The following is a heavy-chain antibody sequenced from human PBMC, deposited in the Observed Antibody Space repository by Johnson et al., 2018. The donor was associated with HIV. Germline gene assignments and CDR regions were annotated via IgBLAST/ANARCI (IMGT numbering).Heavy chain of an antibody. Sequence: GRSLRLSCAASGLTFNNAWMSWVRQAPGKGLEWVGRIKSETDGGTTDYAAPVKDRFIISRDDSKDTLYLQMNSLKTEDTAVYYCATEAGIELWLIDAFDLWGQGTMVTVSS. CDR3: ATEAGIELWLIDAFDL. J-gene: IGHJ3*01. D-gene: IGHD5-18*01. V-gene: IGHV3-15*01. CDR2: IKSETDGGTT. CDR1: GLTFNNAW.